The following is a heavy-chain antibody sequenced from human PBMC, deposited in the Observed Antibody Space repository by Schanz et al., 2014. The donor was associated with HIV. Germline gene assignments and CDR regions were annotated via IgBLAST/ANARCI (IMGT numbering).Heavy chain of an antibody. J-gene: IGHJ4*02. Sequence: EVQLLESGGGLVQPGGSLRLSCIASGFIFRNYAMAWVRQTPEKGLEWISRITDSGDNAIYIDSVRGRFTISRDNSKNILYLQMNSVRPEDTAVYFCAKGATRPDYFDSWGQGTLVTVSS. CDR1: GFIFRNYA. CDR3: AKGATRPDYFDS. CDR2: ITDSGDNA. V-gene: IGHV3-23*01. D-gene: IGHD1-26*01.